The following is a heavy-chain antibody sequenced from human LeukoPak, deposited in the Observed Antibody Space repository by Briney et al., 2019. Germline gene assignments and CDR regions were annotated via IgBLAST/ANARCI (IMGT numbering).Heavy chain of an antibody. D-gene: IGHD3-10*01. CDR3: AKDQLTMVRGVISDNYYYYGMDV. J-gene: IGHJ6*02. Sequence: GGSLRLSCAASGFTFSSYGMHWVRQAPGKGLEWVAVISYDGSNKYYADSVKGRFTISRDNSKNTLYLQMNSQRAEDTAVYYCAKDQLTMVRGVISDNYYYYGMDVWGQGTTVTVSS. CDR1: GFTFSSYG. V-gene: IGHV3-30*18. CDR2: ISYDGSNK.